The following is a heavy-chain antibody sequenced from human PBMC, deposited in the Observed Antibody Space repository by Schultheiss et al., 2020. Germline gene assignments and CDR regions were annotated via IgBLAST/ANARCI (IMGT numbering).Heavy chain of an antibody. V-gene: IGHV4-31*02. D-gene: IGHD3-22*01. CDR2: IYYSGST. Sequence: WCRQHPGKGLEWTGYIYYSGSTSNNPSLKSRVTISVDTSKNQFSLNLSSVTAADTAVYYCARDAGYYDSSGYYFYWGQGTLVTVS. J-gene: IGHJ4*02. CDR3: ARDAGYYDSSGYYFY.